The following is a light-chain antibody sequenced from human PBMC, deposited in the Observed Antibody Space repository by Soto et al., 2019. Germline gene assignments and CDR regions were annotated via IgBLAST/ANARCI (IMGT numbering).Light chain of an antibody. V-gene: IGLV1-44*01. CDR1: SSNIGRNS. Sequence: QSVLTQPPSVSGTPGQRVTISCSGSSSNIGRNSINWYQQLPGMAPKLLIYGNNQRPSGVPDRFSGPKSGTSASLAISGLQSEDEADYYCAAWDDSLNAWVFGGGTKLTVL. CDR2: GNN. CDR3: AAWDDSLNAWV. J-gene: IGLJ3*02.